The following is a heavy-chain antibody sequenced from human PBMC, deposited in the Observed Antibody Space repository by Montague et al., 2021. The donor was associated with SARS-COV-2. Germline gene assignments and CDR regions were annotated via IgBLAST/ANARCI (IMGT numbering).Heavy chain of an antibody. Sequence: SLRLSYAASGFIFSSYAMHWVRQAPGKGLEWVAVISYDGSNKFYADSVKGRFTISRDNTKNTLYLQMSSLRAEDTAVYYCARAGWRCSGGSCYSHGGFDYWGQGTLVTVSS. D-gene: IGHD2-15*01. V-gene: IGHV3-30-3*01. CDR1: GFIFSSYA. CDR3: ARAGWRCSGGSCYSHGGFDY. CDR2: ISYDGSNK. J-gene: IGHJ4*02.